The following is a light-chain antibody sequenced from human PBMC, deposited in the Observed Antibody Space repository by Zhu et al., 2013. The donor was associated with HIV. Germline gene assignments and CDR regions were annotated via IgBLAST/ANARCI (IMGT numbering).Light chain of an antibody. Sequence: YVLTQPPPVSVAPGKTATITCGGNNIGSKSVHWYQQKPGQAPVLVIYDDSDRPSGIPERFSGSNSGNTATLTISRVEAGDEADYYCQVWDGPSDHFVFGTGTKVTVL. CDR3: QVWDGPSDHFV. V-gene: IGLV3-21*04. CDR2: DDS. CDR1: NIGSKS. J-gene: IGLJ1*01.